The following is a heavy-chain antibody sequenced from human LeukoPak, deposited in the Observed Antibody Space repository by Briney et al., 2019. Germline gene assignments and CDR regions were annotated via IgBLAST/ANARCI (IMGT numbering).Heavy chain of an antibody. CDR2: ICGGSRYT. CDR3: AREYGSGSCFDF. D-gene: IGHD3-10*01. Sequence: GGCLRLSCAASGFTFSDYYMSWIRLAPGKGLERASYICGGSRYTNYADSVKGRFTISRDNAKNSLYLQMNSLRAEDTAVYYCAREYGSGSCFDFWGQGTLVTVSS. J-gene: IGHJ4*02. CDR1: GFTFSDYY. V-gene: IGHV3-11*05.